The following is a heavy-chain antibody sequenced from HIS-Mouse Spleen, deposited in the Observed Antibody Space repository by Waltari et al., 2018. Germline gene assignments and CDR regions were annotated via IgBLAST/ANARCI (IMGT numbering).Heavy chain of an antibody. J-gene: IGHJ2*01. Sequence: QLQLQESGPGLVKPSETLSLPCTVSGGSISSSSYYWGWIRQPPGKGLEWIGSIYYSGSTYYNPSLKSRVTISVDTSKNQFSLKLNSVTAADTAVYYCAREIPYSSSWYDWYFDLWGRGTLVTVSS. CDR3: AREIPYSSSWYDWYFDL. CDR1: GGSISSSSYY. D-gene: IGHD6-13*01. CDR2: IYYSGST. V-gene: IGHV4-39*07.